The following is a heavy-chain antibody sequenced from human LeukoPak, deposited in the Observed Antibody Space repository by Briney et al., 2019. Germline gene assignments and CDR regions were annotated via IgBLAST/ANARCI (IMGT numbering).Heavy chain of an antibody. Sequence: ASVKVSSKASGYTFTRSYMHWVRQAPGHGLEWMGWINPNSGGTHYAQKIQGWVTMTRDTSTSTASMDVSRLSAHETVVYYCARGDYGDYDYWGQGALVTVSS. J-gene: IGHJ4*02. CDR1: GYTFTRSY. CDR2: INPNSGGT. D-gene: IGHD4-17*01. V-gene: IGHV1-2*04. CDR3: ARGDYGDYDY.